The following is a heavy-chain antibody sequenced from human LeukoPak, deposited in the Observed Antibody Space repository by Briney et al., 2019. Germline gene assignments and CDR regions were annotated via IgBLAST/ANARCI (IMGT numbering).Heavy chain of an antibody. V-gene: IGHV1-69*04. D-gene: IGHD5-24*01. J-gene: IGHJ6*02. CDR2: IMPILGIA. Sequence: SVKVSCKASGGTFSSYAISWVRQAPGQGLEWMGRIMPILGIANYAQKFQGRVTITADKSTSTAYMELSSLRSEDTAVYYCAPSLEEMATTPYYYGMDVWGQGTTVTVSS. CDR1: GGTFSSYA. CDR3: APSLEEMATTPYYYGMDV.